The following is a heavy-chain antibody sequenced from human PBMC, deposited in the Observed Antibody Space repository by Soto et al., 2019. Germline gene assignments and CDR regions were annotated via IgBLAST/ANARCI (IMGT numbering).Heavy chain of an antibody. Sequence: EMQLVESGGGLIQPGGSLRLSCAASGFTVSSSYMSWVRQAPGKGLEWVSVIYTGGSTYYADSVKGRLTISRDNSKNTVYLQMNSLRAEDTAVYYCARRFYAMDVWGQGTTVTVSS. V-gene: IGHV3-53*01. CDR3: ARRFYAMDV. CDR1: GFTVSSSY. J-gene: IGHJ6*02. CDR2: IYTGGST.